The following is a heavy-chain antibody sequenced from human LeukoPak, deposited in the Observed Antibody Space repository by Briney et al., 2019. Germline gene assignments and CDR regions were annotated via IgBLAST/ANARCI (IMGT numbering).Heavy chain of an antibody. CDR3: ARGHYGSGF. CDR2: IIPVFGVA. V-gene: IGHV1-69*05. Sequence: GASVKVSCKASGGTFSSQTINWVRQAPGGGLEWMGRIIPVFGVADYAQKFQGRVTITTGEPTSPGDMELGSLTFDDTAGYYRARGHYGSGFWGQGALVIVSS. D-gene: IGHD3-10*01. CDR1: GGTFSSQT. J-gene: IGHJ4*02.